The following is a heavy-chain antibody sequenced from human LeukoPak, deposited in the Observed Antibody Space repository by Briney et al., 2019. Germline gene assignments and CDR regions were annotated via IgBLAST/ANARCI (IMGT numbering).Heavy chain of an antibody. CDR3: ARILTDFNYYYYGMDV. CDR1: GGSISSYY. CDR2: IYYSGST. V-gene: IGHV4-59*08. Sequence: SETLSLTCTVSGGSISSYYWSWIRQPPGKGLEWIGYIYYSGSTNYNPSLKSRVTISVDTSKNQFSLKLSSVTAADTAVYYCARILTDFNYYYYGMDVWGQGTTVTVSS. D-gene: IGHD2-15*01. J-gene: IGHJ6*02.